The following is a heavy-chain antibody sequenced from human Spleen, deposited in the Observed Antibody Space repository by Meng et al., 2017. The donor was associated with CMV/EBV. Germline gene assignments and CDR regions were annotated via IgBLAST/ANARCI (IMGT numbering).Heavy chain of an antibody. V-gene: IGHV1-18*01. Sequence: ASVKVSCKAAGYTFSNYGITWVRQAPGQGLEWMGWIISYNGKTHYAQKFEARVTMTTDTSTNMAYMELRGLRSDDTAVYYCARSPESVTTRYYHGMDVWGQGTTVTVSS. CDR1: GYTFSNYG. D-gene: IGHD4-17*01. CDR3: ARSPESVTTRYYHGMDV. CDR2: IISYNGKT. J-gene: IGHJ6*02.